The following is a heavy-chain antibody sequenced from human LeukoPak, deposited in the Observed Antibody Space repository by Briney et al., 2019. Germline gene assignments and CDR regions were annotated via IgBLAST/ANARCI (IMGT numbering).Heavy chain of an antibody. Sequence: PGKSLRLSCAASGFTFSSYGMHWVRQAPGKGLEGVAVISYDGSSKYYIDSVKGRFTISRDNSKNTLFLQMNSLRAEDTAVYYCARGENSKTYPVSGYWGQGTLVTVSS. D-gene: IGHD2/OR15-2a*01. CDR3: ARGENSKTYPVSGY. V-gene: IGHV3-30*03. J-gene: IGHJ4*02. CDR2: ISYDGSSK. CDR1: GFTFSSYG.